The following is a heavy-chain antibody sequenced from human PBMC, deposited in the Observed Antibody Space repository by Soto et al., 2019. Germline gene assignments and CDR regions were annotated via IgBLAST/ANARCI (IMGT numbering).Heavy chain of an antibody. D-gene: IGHD5-12*01. CDR3: ARDESVATIWGAYYYYGMDV. CDR1: GFSFSTYD. J-gene: IGHJ6*02. V-gene: IGHV3-23*01. CDR2: IIKNSGGT. Sequence: PGGSLRLSCAASGFSFSTYDMSWARQAPGKGLEWVSNIIKNSGGTHYADSVKGRFTISKDNSKNMLYLQMNSLRVEDTALYYCARDESVATIWGAYYYYGMDVWGQGTTVTVSS.